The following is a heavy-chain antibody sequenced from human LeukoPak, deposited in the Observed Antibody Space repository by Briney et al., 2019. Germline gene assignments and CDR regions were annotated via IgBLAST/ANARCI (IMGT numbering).Heavy chain of an antibody. D-gene: IGHD3-22*01. CDR3: AREPGFDSSGYLNWFDP. CDR1: GGSISSSSYY. Sequence: SETLSLTCTVSGGSISSSSYYWGWIRQPPGKGLEWIACISYSGSTKYNPSLKSRVTISVDTSKNQLSLKLSSVTAADTAVYYCAREPGFDSSGYLNWFDPWGQGTLVTVSS. V-gene: IGHV4-61*01. J-gene: IGHJ5*02. CDR2: ISYSGST.